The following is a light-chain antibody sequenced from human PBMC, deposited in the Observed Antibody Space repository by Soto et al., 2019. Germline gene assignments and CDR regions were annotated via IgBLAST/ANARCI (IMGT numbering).Light chain of an antibody. CDR2: EVS. CDR1: SSDVGGYNY. V-gene: IGLV2-14*01. J-gene: IGLJ1*01. Sequence: QSVLTQPASVSGSLGQSITISCTGTSSDVGGYNYVSWYQQHPGKAPKLMIYEVSNRPSGVSNRFSGSKSGNTASLTISGLQAEDAADYYCSSYTSSSTLLFGTGTKLTVL. CDR3: SSYTSSSTLL.